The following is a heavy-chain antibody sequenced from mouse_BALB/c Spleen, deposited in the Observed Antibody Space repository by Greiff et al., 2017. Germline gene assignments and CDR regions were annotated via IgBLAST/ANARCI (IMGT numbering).Heavy chain of an antibody. J-gene: IGHJ4*01. CDR2: ISSGGSYT. V-gene: IGHV5-6*01. D-gene: IGHD2-10*02. CDR3: ARHRGLVRNYYAMDY. CDR1: GFTFSSYG. Sequence: EVKLVESGGDLVKPGGSLKLSCAASGFTFSSYGMSWVRQTPDKRLEWVATISSGGSYTYYPDSVKGRFTISRDNAKNTLYLQMSSLKSEDTAMYYCARHRGLVRNYYAMDYWGQGTSVTVSS.